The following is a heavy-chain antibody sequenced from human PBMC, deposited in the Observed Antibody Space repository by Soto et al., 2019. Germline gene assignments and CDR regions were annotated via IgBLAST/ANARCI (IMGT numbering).Heavy chain of an antibody. CDR3: ARYSNWYYFDY. V-gene: IGHV4-31*03. D-gene: IGHD4-4*01. CDR1: GGSISSGGYY. CDR2: IYYSGST. Sequence: QVQLQESGPGLVKPSQTLSLTCTVSGGSISSGGYYWSWMRQHPGKGLEWIGYIYYSGSTYYNPSLKSRVSISVDTSKNPFSLKLSSVPAADTAVYYCARYSNWYYFDYWGQGTLVTVSS. J-gene: IGHJ4*02.